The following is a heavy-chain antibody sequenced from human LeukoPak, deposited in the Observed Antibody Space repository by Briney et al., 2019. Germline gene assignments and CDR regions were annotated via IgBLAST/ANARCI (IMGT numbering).Heavy chain of an antibody. Sequence: SETLSLTCAVYGGSFSGYYWSWIRQPPGKGLEGIGEINHSGSTNYNPSLERRVTISVDTSKNEFSLKLSSVTAADTAVYYCARGVRSAGTVYYYYYMDVWGKGTTVTVSS. J-gene: IGHJ6*03. V-gene: IGHV4-34*01. D-gene: IGHD6-13*01. CDR1: GGSFSGYY. CDR3: ARGVRSAGTVYYYYYMDV. CDR2: INHSGST.